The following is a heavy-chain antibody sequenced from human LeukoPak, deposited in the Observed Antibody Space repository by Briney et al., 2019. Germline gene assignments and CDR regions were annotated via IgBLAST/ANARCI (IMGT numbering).Heavy chain of an antibody. CDR2: INPNSGGT. CDR1: GYTFTGYY. CDR3: LMGFLTGCQYYFDY. V-gene: IGHV1-2*02. Sequence: ASVKVSCKASGYTFTGYYMHWVRQTPGQGLEWMGWINPNSGGTNYAQKFQGRVTMTRDTSISTAFMELSGLRSDDTAVYYCLMGFLTGCQYYFDYWGQGTLVTVSS. D-gene: IGHD3-9*01. J-gene: IGHJ4*02.